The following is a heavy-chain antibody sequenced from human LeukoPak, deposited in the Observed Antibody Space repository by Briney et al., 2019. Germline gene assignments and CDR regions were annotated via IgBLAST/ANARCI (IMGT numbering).Heavy chain of an antibody. CDR2: VHDSREY. CDR1: GGSISSNTYY. V-gene: IGHV4-39*01. Sequence: SETLSLSCAASGGSISSNTYYWDWLPQSPGKGLEWIGSVHDSREYYSKSSFASRVTMSLDESRNQFSLKLTSVNAADTAGYYCARHPSRSNWFDTWGQGILVTFSS. J-gene: IGHJ5*02. D-gene: IGHD1-14*01. CDR3: ARHPSRSNWFDT.